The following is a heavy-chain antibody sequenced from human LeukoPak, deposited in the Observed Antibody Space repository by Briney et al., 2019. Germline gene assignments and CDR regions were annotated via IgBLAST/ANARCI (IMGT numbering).Heavy chain of an antibody. V-gene: IGHV3-21*06. CDR3: ARGEDGYNLIGDY. J-gene: IGHJ4*02. D-gene: IGHD5-24*01. CDR2: ITSSSRYT. Sequence: PGGSLRLSCAASVFTFSTYNMNWVRQAPGKGLEWVSSITSSSRYTFYADSVKGRFTISRDNAKNSLYLQMNSLRAEDTAIYYCARGEDGYNLIGDYWGQGTLVTVSS. CDR1: VFTFSTYN.